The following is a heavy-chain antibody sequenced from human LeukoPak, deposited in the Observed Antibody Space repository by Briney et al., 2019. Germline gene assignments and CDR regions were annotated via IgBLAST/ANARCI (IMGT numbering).Heavy chain of an antibody. J-gene: IGHJ4*02. V-gene: IGHV3-23*01. D-gene: IGHD3-10*02. CDR3: ADWGYVNY. CDR2: IRENGATT. Sequence: GGSLRLSCRASGLTFSNHAMSWVRQPPGKGLEWVAFIRENGATTSYADSVKGRFTISRDNSRNTLYLQLSGLRAEDTAVYYCADWGYVNYWGQGTLVTVSS. CDR1: GLTFSNHA.